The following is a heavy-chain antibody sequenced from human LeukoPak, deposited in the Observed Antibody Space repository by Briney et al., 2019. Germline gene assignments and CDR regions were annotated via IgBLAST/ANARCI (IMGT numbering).Heavy chain of an antibody. J-gene: IGHJ4*02. CDR3: AREIGGGLHYFHS. V-gene: IGHV3-53*01. D-gene: IGHD1-26*01. CDR2: LYNDAFDSAT. Sequence: GGSLRLFCVGSGFTVSSSFMSWVRQAPGKGLEWVSNLYNDAFDSATHYADSVKGRFTISRDNSQNPLYLQMNSLRAEDTAMYYCAREIGGGLHYFHSWGQGTPVTVSS. CDR1: GFTVSSSF.